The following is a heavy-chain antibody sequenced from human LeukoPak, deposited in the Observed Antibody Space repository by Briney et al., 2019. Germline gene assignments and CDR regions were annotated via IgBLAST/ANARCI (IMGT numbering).Heavy chain of an antibody. D-gene: IGHD6-19*01. CDR2: IYYSGST. Sequence: KTSETLSLTCTVSGGSISSSSYYWGWIRQPPGKGLEWIGSIYYSGSTYYNPSLKSRVTISVDTSKNQFSLKLSSVTAADTAVYYCARPSSGWYATYAFDYWGQGTLVTVSS. J-gene: IGHJ4*02. CDR1: GGSISSSSYY. V-gene: IGHV4-39*01. CDR3: ARPSSGWYATYAFDY.